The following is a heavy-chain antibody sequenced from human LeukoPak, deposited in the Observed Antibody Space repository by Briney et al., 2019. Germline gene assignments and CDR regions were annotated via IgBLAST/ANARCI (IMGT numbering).Heavy chain of an antibody. CDR1: GGSFSGYY. V-gene: IGHV4-34*01. CDR3: ARHSFWAVAGHDY. J-gene: IGHJ4*02. Sequence: SETLSLTCAVYGGSFSGYYWSWIRQPPGKGLEWIGEINHSGSTNYNPSLKSRVTMSVDTSKNQFSLKLSSVTAADTAVYYCARHSFWAVAGHDYWGQGTLVTVSS. D-gene: IGHD6-19*01. CDR2: INHSGST.